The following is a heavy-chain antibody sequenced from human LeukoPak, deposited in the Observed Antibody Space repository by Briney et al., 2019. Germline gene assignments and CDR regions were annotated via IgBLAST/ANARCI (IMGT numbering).Heavy chain of an antibody. CDR2: ISYDGSNK. CDR1: GFTFSSYA. V-gene: IGHV3-30-3*01. J-gene: IGHJ6*02. D-gene: IGHD4-17*01. CDR3: ARADYGDYIYYYYYGMDV. Sequence: PGRTLRLSCAASGFTFSSYAMHWVRQAPGKGPEWVAVISYDGSNKYYADSVKGRFTISRDNSKNSLYLQMNSLRAEDTAVYYCARADYGDYIYYYYYGMDVWGQGTTVTVSS.